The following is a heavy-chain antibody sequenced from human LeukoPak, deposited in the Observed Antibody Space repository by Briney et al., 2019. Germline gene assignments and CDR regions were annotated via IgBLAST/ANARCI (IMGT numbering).Heavy chain of an antibody. Sequence: SETLSLTCTVSGGSISSSSYYWGWIRQPPGKGLEWIGSIYYSGSTYYNPSLKSRVTISVDTSKNQFSQKLSSVTAADTAVYYCARGDCSGGSCYLFDYWGQGALVTVSS. CDR3: ARGDCSGGSCYLFDY. J-gene: IGHJ4*02. D-gene: IGHD2-15*01. CDR1: GGSISSSSYY. CDR2: IYYSGST. V-gene: IGHV4-39*01.